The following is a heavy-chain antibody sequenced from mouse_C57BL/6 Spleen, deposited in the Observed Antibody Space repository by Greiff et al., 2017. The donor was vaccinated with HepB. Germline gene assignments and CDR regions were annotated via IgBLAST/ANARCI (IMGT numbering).Heavy chain of an antibody. J-gene: IGHJ2*01. V-gene: IGHV1-50*01. CDR2: IDPSDSII. D-gene: IGHD2-5*01. CDR3: ARKNYSNYYFDY. CDR1: GYTFTSYW. Sequence: QVQLKQPGPELVKPGASVKLSCKAPGYTFTSYWMQWVTQRPGQGLGWIGEIDPSDSIINYNQKFKGKATLTVDTSTSTAYMQLSTLTAEDSAVYYCARKNYSNYYFDYWGQGTTLTVSS.